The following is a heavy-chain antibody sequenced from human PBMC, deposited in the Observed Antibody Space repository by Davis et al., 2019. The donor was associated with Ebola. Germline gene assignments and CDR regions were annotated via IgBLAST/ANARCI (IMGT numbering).Heavy chain of an antibody. CDR1: GFTFSSYE. CDR3: ARVGGYYYDSSGYSYHYYYYGMDV. Sequence: PGGSLRLSCAASGFTFSSYEMNWVRQAPGKGLEWVSYISSSGSTIYYADSVKGRFTISRDNAKNSLYLQMNSLRAEDTAVYYCARVGGYYYDSSGYSYHYYYYGMDVWGQGTTVTVSS. J-gene: IGHJ6*02. V-gene: IGHV3-48*03. CDR2: ISSSGSTI. D-gene: IGHD3-22*01.